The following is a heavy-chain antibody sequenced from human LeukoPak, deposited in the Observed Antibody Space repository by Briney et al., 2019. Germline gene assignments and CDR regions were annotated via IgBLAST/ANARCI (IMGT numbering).Heavy chain of an antibody. D-gene: IGHD2-2*01. J-gene: IGHJ4*02. Sequence: GGSLRLSCAASGFTFDDYAMHWVRHAPGKGLEWVPLISGDGGSTYYADSVKGRFTISRDNSKDSLYLQMNSLRTEDTALYYCAKGYCSSTSCLAFDYWGQGTLVTVSS. V-gene: IGHV3-43*02. CDR2: ISGDGGST. CDR1: GFTFDDYA. CDR3: AKGYCSSTSCLAFDY.